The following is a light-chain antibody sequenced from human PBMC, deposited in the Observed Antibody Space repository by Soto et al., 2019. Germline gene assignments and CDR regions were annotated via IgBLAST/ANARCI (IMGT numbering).Light chain of an antibody. CDR2: DAS. CDR1: QTIIGY. CDR3: QQYDNRPLP. J-gene: IGKJ4*01. Sequence: IEVTQCPSSLSASIGDSVTITFRASQTIIGYLNWYQQKPGKAPKLLIYDASNLETGVPTRFSGSGSGTDFTFTISSLQPEDIATYYCQQYDNRPLPFGGGTKVDIK. V-gene: IGKV1-33*01.